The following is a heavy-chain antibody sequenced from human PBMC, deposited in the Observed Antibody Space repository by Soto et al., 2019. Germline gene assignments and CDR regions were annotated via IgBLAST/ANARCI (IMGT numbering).Heavy chain of an antibody. V-gene: IGHV3-30-3*01. CDR3: ARGQWPY. Sequence: PGGSLRLSCAASGFTFSSYAMRWVRQAPGKGLEWVAVISYDGSNKYYADSVKGRFTISRDNSKNTLYLQMNSLRAEDTAVYYCARGQWPYWGQGTLVTV. CDR2: ISYDGSNK. CDR1: GFTFSSYA. D-gene: IGHD6-19*01. J-gene: IGHJ4*02.